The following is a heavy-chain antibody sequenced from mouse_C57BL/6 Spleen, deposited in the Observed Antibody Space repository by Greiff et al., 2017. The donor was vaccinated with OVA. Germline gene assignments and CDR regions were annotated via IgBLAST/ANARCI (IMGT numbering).Heavy chain of an antibody. Sequence: EVQLQQSGPELVKPGASVKISCKASGYTFTDYYMNWVKQSHGKSLEWIGDINPNNGGTSYNQKFKGKATLTVDKSSSTAYMELRSLTSEDSAVYYCARSYYYGSSICAYWGQGTLVTVSA. CDR3: ARSYYYGSSICAY. D-gene: IGHD1-1*01. CDR2: INPNNGGT. CDR1: GYTFTDYY. J-gene: IGHJ3*01. V-gene: IGHV1-26*01.